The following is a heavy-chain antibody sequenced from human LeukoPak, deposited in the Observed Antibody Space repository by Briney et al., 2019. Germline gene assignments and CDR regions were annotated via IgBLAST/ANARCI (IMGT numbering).Heavy chain of an antibody. D-gene: IGHD6-19*01. CDR1: GGTFSSYA. V-gene: IGHV1-69*04. J-gene: IGHJ4*02. CDR2: IIPILGIA. CDR3: ARGSLYSSGWYCDY. Sequence: SVKVSCKASGGTFSSYAISWVRQAPGQGLEWMGRIIPILGIANYAQKFQGRVTITADKSTSTAYMELSSLRSDDTAVYYCARGSLYSSGWYCDYWGQGTLVTVSS.